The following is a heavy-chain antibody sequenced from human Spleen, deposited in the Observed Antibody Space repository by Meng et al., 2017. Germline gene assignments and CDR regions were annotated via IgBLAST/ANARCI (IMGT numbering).Heavy chain of an antibody. D-gene: IGHD2-21*01. CDR2: IHYSGST. Sequence: QVRLQESGPGLVKPSPTLSLTSTGHGGSIRGGYYYWSWIRQPPGKGLEWIGYIHYSGSTYYNPSLKSRITISVDMSRNQFSLRLTSVTSADMAVYYCARVNSDCGGVMCYKGWFDPWGQGTLVTVSS. J-gene: IGHJ5*02. CDR1: GGSIRGGYYY. V-gene: IGHV4-30-4*01. CDR3: ARVNSDCGGVMCYKGWFDP.